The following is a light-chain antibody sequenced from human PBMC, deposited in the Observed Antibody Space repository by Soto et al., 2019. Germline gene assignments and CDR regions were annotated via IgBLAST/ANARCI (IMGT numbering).Light chain of an antibody. CDR2: KSN. Sequence: QAVVTQPPSASGTPGQTVTISCSGTSSNIESNHVSWYQQLPGTAPKLLFYKSNRRPSGVPDRFSASKSGTSASLAISGLRSEDEADYYGAAGDDSLRGVVFGGGTKVTVL. J-gene: IGLJ2*01. V-gene: IGLV1-47*01. CDR3: AAGDDSLRGVV. CDR1: SSNIESNH.